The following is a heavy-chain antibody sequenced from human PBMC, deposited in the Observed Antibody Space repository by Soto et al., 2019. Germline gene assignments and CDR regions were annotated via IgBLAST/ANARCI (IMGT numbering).Heavy chain of an antibody. CDR3: ARVGSSSWYHYPVVRYYFDY. J-gene: IGHJ4*02. D-gene: IGHD6-13*01. CDR1: GYTFTGYY. Sequence: ASVKVSCKASGYTFTGYYMHWVRQAPGQGLEWMGWINPNSGGTNYAQKFQGRVTMTRDTSISTAYMELSRLRSDDTAVYYCARVGSSSWYHYPVVRYYFDYWGQGTLVTVSS. CDR2: INPNSGGT. V-gene: IGHV1-2*02.